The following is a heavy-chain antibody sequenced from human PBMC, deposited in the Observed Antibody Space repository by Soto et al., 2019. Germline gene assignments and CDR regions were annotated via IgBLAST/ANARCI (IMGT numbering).Heavy chain of an antibody. Sequence: QVQLVESGGGVVQPGRSLRLSCAASGFTFSNYGMHWVRQTPGRGLEWVAAIAYDGSNKYYGDSVKGRFTISRDKSKKALYLEMISLRVEDTAAYYCAKDYTWGRNYGAYGWADYWGQGTLVTVSS. CDR1: GFTFSNYG. CDR3: AKDYTWGRNYGAYGWADY. CDR2: IAYDGSNK. V-gene: IGHV3-30*18. D-gene: IGHD4-17*01. J-gene: IGHJ4*02.